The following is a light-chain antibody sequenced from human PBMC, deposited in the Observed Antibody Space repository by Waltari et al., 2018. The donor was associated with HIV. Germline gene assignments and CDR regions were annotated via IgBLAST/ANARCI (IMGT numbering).Light chain of an antibody. J-gene: IGKJ4*01. CDR1: QNINNY. CDR2: GAS. CDR3: LQTYSIPFT. V-gene: IGKV1-39*01. Sequence: DIQMTQSPSSLSGSVGDSVTITCRASQNINNYLSWYQQKTAKAPKLLIYGASSLQRGVSSRFTTTGSGSDCTLTIRGLQPEDFATYYCLQTYSIPFTFGGGTKVEI.